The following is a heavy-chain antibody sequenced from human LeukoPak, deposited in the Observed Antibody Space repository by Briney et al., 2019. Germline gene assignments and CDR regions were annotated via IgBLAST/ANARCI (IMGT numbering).Heavy chain of an antibody. V-gene: IGHV1-69*05. CDR1: GGTFSSHA. D-gene: IGHD1-20*01. Sequence: GASVKVSCKASGGTFSSHAISWVRQAPGQGLEWMGGIIPIFGTANYAQKFQGRVTITTDESTSTAYMELSSLRSEDTAVYYCARDLGVTGSSYFDYWGQGTLVTVSS. CDR2: IIPIFGTA. J-gene: IGHJ4*02. CDR3: ARDLGVTGSSYFDY.